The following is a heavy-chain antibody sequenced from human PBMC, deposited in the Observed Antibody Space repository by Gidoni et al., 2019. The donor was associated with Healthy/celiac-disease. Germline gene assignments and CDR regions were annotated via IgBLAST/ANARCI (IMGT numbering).Heavy chain of an antibody. Sequence: EVQLVESGGGLVKPGRSLSLSCTSSGFPFGDYAMSWFRQAPGKGLEWVGFIRSKAYGGTTEYAASVKGRFTISRDDSKSIAYLQMNSLKTEDTAVYYCTRDLGQQLAHYYYYYGMDVWGQGTTVTVSS. CDR1: GFPFGDYA. D-gene: IGHD6-13*01. CDR2: IRSKAYGGTT. CDR3: TRDLGQQLAHYYYYYGMDV. J-gene: IGHJ6*02. V-gene: IGHV3-49*05.